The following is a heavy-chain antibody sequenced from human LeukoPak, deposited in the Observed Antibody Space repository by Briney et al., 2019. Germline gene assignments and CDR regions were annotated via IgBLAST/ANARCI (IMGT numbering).Heavy chain of an antibody. V-gene: IGHV3-30*02. Sequence: PGGSLRLSCAASGFTFSSYGMHWVRQAPGKGLEWVAFIRYDGSNKYYADSVKGRFTISRDNSKNTLYLQMNSLRAEDTAVYYCARGGIGIAARPEDAFDIWGQGTMVTVSS. CDR2: IRYDGSNK. J-gene: IGHJ3*02. CDR3: ARGGIGIAARPEDAFDI. CDR1: GFTFSSYG. D-gene: IGHD6-6*01.